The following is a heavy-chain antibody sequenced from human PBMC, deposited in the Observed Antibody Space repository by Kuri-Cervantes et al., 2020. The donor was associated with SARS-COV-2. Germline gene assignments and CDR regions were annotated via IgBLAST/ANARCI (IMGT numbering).Heavy chain of an antibody. Sequence: GESLKISYAASGFTFSSYGMHWVRQAPGKGLEWVAVIWYGGSTKFYSDSVRGRFIISRDDSKNTLYLQMNSLRAEDTAVYYCARDVAAITTFGVPEMWGRGTMVTVSS. J-gene: IGHJ3*01. V-gene: IGHV3-33*08. CDR1: GFTFSSYG. CDR3: ARDVAAITTFGVPEM. D-gene: IGHD3-3*01. CDR2: IWYGGSTK.